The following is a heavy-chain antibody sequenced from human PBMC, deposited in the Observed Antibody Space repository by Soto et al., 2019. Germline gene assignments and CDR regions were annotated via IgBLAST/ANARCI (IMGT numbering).Heavy chain of an antibody. D-gene: IGHD3-3*01. CDR1: GYTFTGYY. CDR2: INPNSGGT. CDR3: ARAATKYYDFWSGYHPSLTESYYYYGMDV. J-gene: IGHJ6*02. Sequence: ASVKVSCTASGYTFTGYYMHWVRQAPGQGLEWMGWINPNSGGTNYAQKFQGWVTMTRDTSISTAYMELSRLRSDDTAVYYCARAATKYYDFWSGYHPSLTESYYYYGMDVWGQGTTVTVSS. V-gene: IGHV1-2*04.